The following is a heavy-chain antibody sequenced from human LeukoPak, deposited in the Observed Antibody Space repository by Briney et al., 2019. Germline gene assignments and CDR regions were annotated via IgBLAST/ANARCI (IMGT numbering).Heavy chain of an antibody. CDR1: TSR. CDR2: IGTYGGDT. CDR3: ARDLWNFYDDSGYNRDFDS. V-gene: IGHV1-18*01. Sequence: TSRISWLRQAPGQGHEWMGWIGTYGGDTYYAQKFQGRITVTTDTSTSTVYMELRNLRSDDTAVYYCARDLWNFYDDSGYNRDFDSWGQGTLVTVSS. D-gene: IGHD3-22*01. J-gene: IGHJ5*01.